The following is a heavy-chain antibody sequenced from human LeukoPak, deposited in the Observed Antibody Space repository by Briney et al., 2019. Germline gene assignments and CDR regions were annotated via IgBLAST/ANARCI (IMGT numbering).Heavy chain of an antibody. CDR1: GFSFSNYN. D-gene: IGHD2-15*01. CDR2: ISSSSSYI. Sequence: PGGSLRLSCAASGFSFSNYNMNWVRPAPGRGLEWVSSISSSSSYIYYADSLKGRFTISRDNAKNSLYLQVNSLRAEDTAVYFCVRGYCSGGTCYLDYWGQGTLVTVSS. V-gene: IGHV3-21*01. CDR3: VRGYCSGGTCYLDY. J-gene: IGHJ4*02.